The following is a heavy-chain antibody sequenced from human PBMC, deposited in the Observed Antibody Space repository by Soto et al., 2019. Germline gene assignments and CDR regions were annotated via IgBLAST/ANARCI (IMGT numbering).Heavy chain of an antibody. CDR2: MHYSVTT. Sequence: SETLSLTCTVSGVSFTSTSYYWIWIRQPPGKGLECIGYMHYSVTTNYNPSLKSLVTISVDTSKNQFSLKHSSVTAADTDVYYCARAWEHLAFDYWGQGTLVTVSS. CDR1: GVSFTSTSYY. J-gene: IGHJ4*02. D-gene: IGHD1-26*01. CDR3: ARAWEHLAFDY. V-gene: IGHV4-61*01.